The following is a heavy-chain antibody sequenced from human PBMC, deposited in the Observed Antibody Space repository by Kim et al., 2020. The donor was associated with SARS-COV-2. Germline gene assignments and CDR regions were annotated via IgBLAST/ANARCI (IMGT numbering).Heavy chain of an antibody. V-gene: IGHV4-30-4*02. J-gene: IGHJ3*02. CDR1: GGSISSGDYY. CDR2: ISFRGST. D-gene: IGHD5-12*01. Sequence: SETLSLTCTVSGGSISSGDYYWSWIRQPPGKGLEWIGYISFRGSTFYSPSLRSRVTISLDTSKNQFSLNLRSVTAADTAVYYCARRRDGYDLGPFDIWGRGTRVTLSS. CDR3: ARRRDGYDLGPFDI.